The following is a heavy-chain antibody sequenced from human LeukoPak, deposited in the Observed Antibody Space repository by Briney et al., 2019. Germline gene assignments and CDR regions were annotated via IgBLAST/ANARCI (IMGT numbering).Heavy chain of an antibody. D-gene: IGHD6-19*01. CDR1: GDSSNIYS. Sequence: SGPTLVKPSETLSLTCAVSGDSSNIYSWNWIRQSPGKGLEWIAYVYYSGTTNYNPSLENRVAVLLDLSRHRFSLRLNSVTAADTAVYYCARGLEQWPGGWFDPWGQGTLVTVSS. J-gene: IGHJ5*02. CDR3: ARGLEQWPGGWFDP. CDR2: VYYSGTT. V-gene: IGHV4-59*01.